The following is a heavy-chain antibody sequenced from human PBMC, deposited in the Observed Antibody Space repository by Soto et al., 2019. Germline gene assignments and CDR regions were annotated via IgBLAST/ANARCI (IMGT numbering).Heavy chain of an antibody. CDR2: MWYDGFNK. Sequence: QVQLVESGGGVVQPGGSLRLSCAASGFTLNTYGMHWVRQAPGKGLERVAVMWYDGFNKYYGDSGKGRFTVSRDNSKNTWYLQMNSLRAEDTAVYYCARDPTPNYDHYGMDVWGQGTTVTVSS. J-gene: IGHJ6*02. CDR1: GFTLNTYG. V-gene: IGHV3-33*01. CDR3: ARDPTPNYDHYGMDV.